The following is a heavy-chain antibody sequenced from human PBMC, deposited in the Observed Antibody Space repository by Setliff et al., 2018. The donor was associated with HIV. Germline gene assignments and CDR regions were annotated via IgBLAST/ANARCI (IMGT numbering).Heavy chain of an antibody. CDR1: GGSISSSSYY. CDR2: ILNGETT. D-gene: IGHD6-19*01. Sequence: SETLSLTCTVSGGSISSSSYYWGWIRQPPGKGLEWIGNILNGETTFYNPSLKNRVTISVDTSKNQFSLRLASVTAADTAVYHCARPHSGRGGGAWFDPWGHGTLVTVSS. V-gene: IGHV4-39*01. CDR3: ARPHSGRGGGAWFDP. J-gene: IGHJ5*02.